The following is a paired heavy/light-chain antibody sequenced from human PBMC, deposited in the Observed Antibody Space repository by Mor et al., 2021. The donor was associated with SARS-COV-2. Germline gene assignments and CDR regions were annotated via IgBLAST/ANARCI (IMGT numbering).Heavy chain of an antibody. J-gene: IGHJ4*02. D-gene: IGHD3-22*01. CDR3: ARYYYDSSGYWSTYYFDY. CDR1: GGSISSYY. CDR2: IYYSGST. Sequence: QVQLQESGPGLVKPSETLSLTCTVSGGSISSYYWSWIRQPPGKGLEWIGYIYYSGSTNYNPSLKSRVTISVDTSKNQFSLKLSSVTAADTAVYYCARYYYDSSGYWSTYYFDYWGQGTLVTVSS. V-gene: IGHV4-59*01.
Light chain of an antibody. V-gene: IGKV1-27*01. CDR3: QKYDGAPLT. CDR2: AAS. CDR1: QGISNY. Sequence: DIQMTQSPSSLAASVGDRVTITCRASQGISNYLVWYQQKPGKVPKLLIYAASTLHSGVPSRFSGSGSGTDFSLTISSLQPEDVATYYCQKYDGAPLTFGGGTKVEIK. J-gene: IGKJ4*01.